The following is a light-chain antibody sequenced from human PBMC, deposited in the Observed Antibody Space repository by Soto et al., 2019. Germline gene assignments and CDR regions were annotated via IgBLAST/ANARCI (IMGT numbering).Light chain of an antibody. CDR1: QSVGSSY. J-gene: IGKJ1*01. CDR2: GAS. Sequence: EIVLTQSPGTLSLSPGERATLSCRASQSVGSSYLAWYQQKPGQAPRLLIYGASSRATGIPDRFSGSGSGTDFTLTISRLEPEDFAVYYCQQYGSSPAFGQGTK. V-gene: IGKV3-20*01. CDR3: QQYGSSPA.